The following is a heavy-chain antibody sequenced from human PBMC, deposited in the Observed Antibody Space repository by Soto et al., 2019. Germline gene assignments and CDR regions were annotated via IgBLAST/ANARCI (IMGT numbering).Heavy chain of an antibody. J-gene: IGHJ6*02. Sequence: QVQLVQSGAEVKKPGSSVKVSCKASGGTFSSYAISWVRQAPGQGLEWMGGIIPIFGTANYAQKFQGRVKITAGEYTSTAYRGLSSLRSEDTAVYYCARHGRAAAGTLGYYYGMDVRVQGTTVTVSS. D-gene: IGHD6-13*01. CDR2: IIPIFGTA. V-gene: IGHV1-69*12. CDR1: GGTFSSYA. CDR3: ARHGRAAAGTLGYYYGMDV.